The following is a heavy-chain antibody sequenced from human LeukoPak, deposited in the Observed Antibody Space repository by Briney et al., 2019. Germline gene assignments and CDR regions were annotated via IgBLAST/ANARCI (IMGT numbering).Heavy chain of an antibody. CDR2: INPNSGGT. D-gene: IGHD1-26*01. V-gene: IGHV1-2*02. CDR3: AREGDKWELRDAFDI. J-gene: IGHJ3*02. CDR1: GYTFTDYS. Sequence: ASVKVSCKASGYTFTDYSLHWVRQAPGQGLEWMGWINPNSGGTKYAQKFQGRVTMTRDTSISTAYMELSRLRSDDTAVYYCAREGDKWELRDAFDIWGQGTMVTVSS.